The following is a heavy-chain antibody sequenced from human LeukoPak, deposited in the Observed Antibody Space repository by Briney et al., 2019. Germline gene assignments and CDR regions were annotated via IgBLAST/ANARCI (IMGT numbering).Heavy chain of an antibody. CDR3: ARDHRDYYYYYMDV. D-gene: IGHD3-10*01. CDR1: GGSISSYY. Sequence: SETLSLTCTVSGGSISSYYWSWIRQPPGKGLEWIGYIYYSGSTNYNPSLKSRVTISVDTSKNQFSLKLSSVTAADTAVYYCARDHRDYYYYYMDVWGKGTTVTVSS. CDR2: IYYSGST. V-gene: IGHV4-59*01. J-gene: IGHJ6*03.